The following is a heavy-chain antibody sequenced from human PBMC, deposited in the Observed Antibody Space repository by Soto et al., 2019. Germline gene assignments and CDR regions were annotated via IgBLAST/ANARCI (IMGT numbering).Heavy chain of an antibody. J-gene: IGHJ5*02. V-gene: IGHV4-59*01. CDR3: ARDRVIPGYNWFDP. CDR1: GGSISSYY. CDR2: IYYSGST. D-gene: IGHD2-21*01. Sequence: QVQLQESGPGLVKPSETLSLTCTVSGGSISSYYWSWIRQPPGKGLEWIGYIYYSGSTNYNPSLKSRVTISVDTSKTQFSRKLSSVTAADTAVYYCARDRVIPGYNWFDPWGQGTLVTVSS.